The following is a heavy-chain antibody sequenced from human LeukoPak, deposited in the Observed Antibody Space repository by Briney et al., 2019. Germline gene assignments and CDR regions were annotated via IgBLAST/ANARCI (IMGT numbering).Heavy chain of an antibody. Sequence: SETLSLTCTVSGGSLSSSDSFWVWIRQPPGKCLEWIGSIYHNGITYSNPSLTGRVSISVDTSKDQFSLKLSSVTATDTAVYYCARRTSAVCGGGFDYWGQRTLVTVSS. CDR2: IYHNGIT. CDR3: ARRTSAVCGGGFDY. J-gene: IGHJ4*02. D-gene: IGHD2-21*01. CDR1: GGSLSSSDSF. V-gene: IGHV4-39*01.